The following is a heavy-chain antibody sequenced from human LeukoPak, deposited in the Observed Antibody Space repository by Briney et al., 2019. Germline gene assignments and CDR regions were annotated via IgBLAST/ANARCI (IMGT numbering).Heavy chain of an antibody. J-gene: IGHJ3*02. CDR1: GFTVSSNY. CDR2: IYSGGST. D-gene: IGHD1-1*01. V-gene: IGHV3-53*01. CDR3: ARVSTRWTWKAFDI. Sequence: GGSLRLSCAASGFTVSSNYMSWVRQAPGKGLEGVSVIYSGGSTYYADSVKGRFTVSRDKYKNTRYLQMKSLKAEGTAVYYCARVSTRWTWKAFDIWGQGTMVTVSS.